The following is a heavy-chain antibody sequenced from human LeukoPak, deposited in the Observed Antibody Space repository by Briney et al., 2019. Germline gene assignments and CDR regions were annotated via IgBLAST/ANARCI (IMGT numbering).Heavy chain of an antibody. CDR2: INTNTGNP. V-gene: IGHV7-4-1*02. CDR3: ASQLDDYGDYGNFDY. D-gene: IGHD4-17*01. CDR1: GYTFTSYY. J-gene: IGHJ4*02. Sequence: ASVKVSCKASGYTFTSYYMHWVRQAPGQGLEWMGWINTNTGNPTYAQGFTGRFVFSLDTSVSTAYLQISSLKAEDTAVYYCASQLDDYGDYGNFDYWGQGTLVTVSS.